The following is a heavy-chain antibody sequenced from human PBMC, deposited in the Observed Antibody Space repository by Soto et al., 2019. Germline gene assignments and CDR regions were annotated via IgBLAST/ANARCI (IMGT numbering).Heavy chain of an antibody. J-gene: IGHJ4*02. CDR2: IIPIFGTA. CDR1: GGTFSSYA. D-gene: IGHD6-19*01. Sequence: SVKVSCKASGGTFSSYAISWVRQAPGQGLEWMGGIIPIFGTANYAQKFQGRVTITADKSTSTAYMELSSLRSEDTAVYYCARLSSGWYGTNFDYWGQGTLVTVSS. CDR3: ARLSSGWYGTNFDY. V-gene: IGHV1-69*06.